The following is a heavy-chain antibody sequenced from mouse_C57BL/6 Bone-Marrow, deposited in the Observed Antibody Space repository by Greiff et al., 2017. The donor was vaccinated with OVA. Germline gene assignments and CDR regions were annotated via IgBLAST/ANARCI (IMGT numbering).Heavy chain of an antibody. D-gene: IGHD1-1*02. CDR2: IDPENGDT. CDR1: GFNIKAAY. V-gene: IGHV14-4*01. CDR3: TTYGNCDY. J-gene: IGHJ2*01. Sequence: EVQLQQSGAELVRPGASVKLSCTASGFNIKAAYMHWVKQRPEQGLEWIGGIDPENGDTEYASKFKGKATITADTSSNTAYLQLSSLTSGDTAVYYCTTYGNCDYWGQGTTLTVSS.